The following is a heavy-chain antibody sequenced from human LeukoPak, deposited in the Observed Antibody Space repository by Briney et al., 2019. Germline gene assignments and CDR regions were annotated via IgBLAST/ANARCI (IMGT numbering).Heavy chain of an antibody. CDR1: GGSISSSSYF. CDR2: IYYSGST. CDR3: ARDVVVRAAFDI. V-gene: IGHV4-61*01. Sequence: SETLSLTCTVSGGSISSSSYFWDWIRQPPGKGLEWIGYIYYSGSTNYNPSLKSRVTISVDTSKNQFSLKLSSVTAADTAVYYCARDVVVRAAFDIWGQGTMVTVSS. D-gene: IGHD2-15*01. J-gene: IGHJ3*02.